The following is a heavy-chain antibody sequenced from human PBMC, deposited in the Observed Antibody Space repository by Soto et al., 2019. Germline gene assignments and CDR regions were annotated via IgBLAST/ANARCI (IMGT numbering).Heavy chain of an antibody. CDR1: GFSLSTSGVG. CDR3: AHYGDYRTAFDI. V-gene: IGHV2-5*02. J-gene: IGHJ3*02. CDR2: IYWDDDK. D-gene: IGHD4-17*01. Sequence: QITLKESGPTLVKPTQTLTLTCTFSGFSLSTSGVGVGWIRQPPGKALEWLALIYWDDDKRYSPSLKSRVTITKDTSKNQVVLTMTNMDPVDTATYYCAHYGDYRTAFDIWGQGTMVTVSS.